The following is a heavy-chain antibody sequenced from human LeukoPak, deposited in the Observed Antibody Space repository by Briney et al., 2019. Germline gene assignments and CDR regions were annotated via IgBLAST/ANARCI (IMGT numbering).Heavy chain of an antibody. Sequence: ASVKVSCKASGYTFTTYGLSWVRQAPGQGIEWMGWISAYNGKTSYAQMFQGRVTMTTDTSTSTAYMELRSLSSDDTAMYYCAREGKFYDILTGYSTAANWFDPWGQGTLVTVSS. V-gene: IGHV1-18*01. D-gene: IGHD3-9*01. CDR2: ISAYNGKT. CDR1: GYTFTTYG. CDR3: AREGKFYDILTGYSTAANWFDP. J-gene: IGHJ5*02.